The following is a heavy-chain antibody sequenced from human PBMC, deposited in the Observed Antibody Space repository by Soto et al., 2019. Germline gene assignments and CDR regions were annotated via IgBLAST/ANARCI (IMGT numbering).Heavy chain of an antibody. D-gene: IGHD1-20*01. CDR3: AHSSAPGGMATPITYFDY. CDR1: GGSVSTGGYY. Sequence: TLSLTCTVSGGSVSTGGYYWSWIRQPPGKALEWLALIYWDDDKRYSQSLKSRLTVTKDTSKNQVVLTMTNMDPVDTATYYCAHSSAPGGMATPITYFDYWGQGTLVTVSS. CDR2: IYWDDDK. V-gene: IGHV2-5*08. J-gene: IGHJ4*02.